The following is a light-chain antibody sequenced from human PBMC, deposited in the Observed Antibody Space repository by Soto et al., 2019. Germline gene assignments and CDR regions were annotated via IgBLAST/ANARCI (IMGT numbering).Light chain of an antibody. V-gene: IGKV1-9*01. CDR2: AAS. CDR3: QQLNSFPIT. J-gene: IGKJ5*01. Sequence: IRMTQSPSSFSASTGDRVTITCRASQAISSYLAWYQQKPGRAPKLLIYAASTLQSGVPSRFSGSGSGAEFTLTISSLQPEDFATYYCQQLNSFPITSGQGTRLEIK. CDR1: QAISSY.